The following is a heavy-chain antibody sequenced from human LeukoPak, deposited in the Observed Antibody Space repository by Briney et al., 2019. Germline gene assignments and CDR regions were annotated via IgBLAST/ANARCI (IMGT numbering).Heavy chain of an antibody. V-gene: IGHV3-23*01. J-gene: IGHJ4*02. CDR3: AKDAAGPEY. Sequence: GGSLRLSCAASGFTSSNWAITWVRQAPGMGLEWVASINGDGSGKYYADSVKGRFSISRDNSRNTLYLQMNSLRAEDTAVYYCAKDAAGPEYWGQGTLVTVSS. CDR1: GFTSSNWA. CDR2: INGDGSGK. D-gene: IGHD6-13*01.